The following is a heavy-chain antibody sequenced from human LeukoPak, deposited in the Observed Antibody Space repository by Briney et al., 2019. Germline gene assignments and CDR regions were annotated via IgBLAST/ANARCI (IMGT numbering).Heavy chain of an antibody. Sequence: PGGSLRLSCAASGFTFSSYGMHWVRQAPGKGLEWVAVIWYDGSNKYYADSVKGRFTISRDSSKNTLYLQMNSLGAEDTAVYYCARGLSGLHWGQGTLVTVSS. CDR1: GFTFSSYG. D-gene: IGHD2/OR15-2a*01. CDR3: ARGLSGLH. J-gene: IGHJ4*02. CDR2: IWYDGSNK. V-gene: IGHV3-33*01.